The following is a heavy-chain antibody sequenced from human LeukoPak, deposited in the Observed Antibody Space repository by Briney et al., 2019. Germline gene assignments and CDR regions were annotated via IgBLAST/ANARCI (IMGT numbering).Heavy chain of an antibody. CDR2: ISSSSSYT. V-gene: IGHV3-11*06. CDR3: ARQTGEWGYYFDC. J-gene: IGHJ4*02. CDR1: GFTFSDYY. D-gene: IGHD7-27*01. Sequence: GGSLRLSCAASGFTFSDYYMSWIRQAPGKGLEWVSYISSSSSYTNYADSVKGRFTISRDNAKNSLYLQMNSLRAEDTAVYYCARQTGEWGYYFDCWGQGTLVTVSS.